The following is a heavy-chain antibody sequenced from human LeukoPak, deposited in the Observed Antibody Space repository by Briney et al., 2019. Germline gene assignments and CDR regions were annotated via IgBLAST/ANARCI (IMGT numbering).Heavy chain of an antibody. V-gene: IGHV4-59*08. D-gene: IGHD3-10*01. CDR3: ARVGVPDDSVSGSDDRRYYYYFMDV. CDR1: GGSISTYN. Sequence: SETLSLTCAVSGGSISTYNRSWIRQPPGKGPDWIGYIYYTGSATYNPSLKRRVTISVDASKNLFSLTVRFVTAADTAIYYWARVGVPDDSVSGSDDRRYYYYFMDVWGKGTTVTVSS. CDR2: IYYTGSA. J-gene: IGHJ6*03.